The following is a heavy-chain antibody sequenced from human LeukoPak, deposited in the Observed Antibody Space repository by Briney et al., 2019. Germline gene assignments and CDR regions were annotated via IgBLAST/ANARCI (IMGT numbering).Heavy chain of an antibody. Sequence: GGSLRLSCAASGFTFSSYSMNWVRQAPGKGLEWVSSISGSSGYISYADSVRGRFTISRDNAKNSLYLQMNSLRAEDTAVYYCARDLNPLTDQDAFDIWGQGKMVTVSS. CDR3: ARDLNPLTDQDAFDI. J-gene: IGHJ3*02. V-gene: IGHV3-21*01. CDR1: GFTFSSYS. CDR2: ISGSSGYI. D-gene: IGHD3-16*01.